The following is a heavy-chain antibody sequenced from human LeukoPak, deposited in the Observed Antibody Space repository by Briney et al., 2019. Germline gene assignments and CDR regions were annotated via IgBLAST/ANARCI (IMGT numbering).Heavy chain of an antibody. CDR1: GGSINNYY. V-gene: IGHV4-4*07. CDR3: ARNFGSGNYFDY. Sequence: SETLPLTCTVSGGSINNYYWSWIRQPAGKGLEWIGRIYTSGSTDYSPSLKSRVTMSLDTSKNQLSLRLSSVTAADTAVYYCARNFGSGNYFDYWGQGTLVTVSS. CDR2: IYTSGST. J-gene: IGHJ4*02. D-gene: IGHD3-10*01.